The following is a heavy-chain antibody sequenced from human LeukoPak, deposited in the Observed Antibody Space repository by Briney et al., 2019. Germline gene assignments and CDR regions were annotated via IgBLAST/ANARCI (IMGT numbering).Heavy chain of an antibody. CDR2: IYYSGST. D-gene: IGHD3-10*01. CDR1: GGSISSYY. V-gene: IGHV4-59*01. J-gene: IGHJ4*02. CDR3: ARGRYYGSGGSMYYFDY. Sequence: KPSETLSLXCTVSGGSISSYYWSWIRQPPGKGLEWIGYIYYSGSTNYNPSLKSRVTISVDTSKNQFSLKLSSVTAADTAVYYCARGRYYGSGGSMYYFDYWGQGTLVTVSS.